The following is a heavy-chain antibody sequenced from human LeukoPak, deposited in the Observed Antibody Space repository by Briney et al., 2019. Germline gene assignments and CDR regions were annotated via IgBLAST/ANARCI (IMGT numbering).Heavy chain of an antibody. V-gene: IGHV1-2*04. CDR1: GYTFTGCY. D-gene: IGHD6-19*01. CDR2: INPNSGGT. CDR3: ASLGSGWSSAFDY. Sequence: ASVKVSCKASGYTFTGCYMHWVRQAPGQGLEWMGWINPNSGGTNYAQKFQGWVTMTRDTSISTAYMELSRLRSDDTAVYYCASLGSGWSSAFDYWGQGTLVTVSS. J-gene: IGHJ4*02.